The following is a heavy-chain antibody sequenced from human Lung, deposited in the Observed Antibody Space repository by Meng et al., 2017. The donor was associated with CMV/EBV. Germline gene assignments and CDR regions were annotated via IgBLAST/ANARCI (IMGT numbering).Heavy chain of an antibody. J-gene: IGHJ4*02. CDR3: AKDLGGSSGYYYDFDY. Sequence: GFTFSSYAMSWVRQAPGEGLEWVSAISGSGGSTYYADSVKGRFTISRDNSKNTLYLQMNSLRAEDTAVYYCAKDLGGSSGYYYDFDYWGQGTLVTVSS. CDR1: GFTFSSYA. D-gene: IGHD3-22*01. CDR2: ISGSGGST. V-gene: IGHV3-23*01.